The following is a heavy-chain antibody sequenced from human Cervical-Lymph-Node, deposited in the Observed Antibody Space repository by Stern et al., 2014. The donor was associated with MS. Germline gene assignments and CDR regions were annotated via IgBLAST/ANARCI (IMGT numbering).Heavy chain of an antibody. CDR3: ARDRDGTYFDY. CDR2: IIPILGIT. CDR1: GGTFSSYT. J-gene: IGHJ4*02. V-gene: IGHV1-69*04. Sequence: QVQLVQSGAEVKKPGSSVKVSCKASGGTFSSYTISWVRQAPGQGLEWMGRIIPILGITNYAQRFQGRVTITADKSTSTAYMELSSLTSEDTAVYHCARDRDGTYFDYWGQGTLVTVSS.